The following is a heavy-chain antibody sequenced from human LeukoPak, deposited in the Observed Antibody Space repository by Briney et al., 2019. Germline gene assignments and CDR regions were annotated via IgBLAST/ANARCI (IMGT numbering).Heavy chain of an antibody. D-gene: IGHD6-13*01. Sequence: SETLSLTCTVSGGSISSYYWSCLRQPPGKGLEWIGYIYYSGSTNYNPSLKSRVTISVDTSKNQFSLKLSSVTAADTAVYYCARLAAAGIGEFDYWGQGTLVTVSS. CDR3: ARLAAAGIGEFDY. CDR1: GGSISSYY. J-gene: IGHJ4*02. V-gene: IGHV4-59*01. CDR2: IYYSGST.